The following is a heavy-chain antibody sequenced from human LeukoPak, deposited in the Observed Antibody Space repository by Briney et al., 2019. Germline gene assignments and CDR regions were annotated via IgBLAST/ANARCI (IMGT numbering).Heavy chain of an antibody. CDR3: ARGRYNWNYRRATNWFDP. CDR1: GASMSNYY. Sequence: SETLSLTCNVSGASMSNYYWVWIRQPPGKGLEWIGSIYHSGTTYSGSTYYNPSLKSRVTISLDTSKNQFSLKLSSVTASDTAVYYCARGRYNWNYRRATNWFDPWGQGTLVTVSS. D-gene: IGHD1-7*01. J-gene: IGHJ5*02. V-gene: IGHV4-39*07. CDR2: IYHSGTTYSGST.